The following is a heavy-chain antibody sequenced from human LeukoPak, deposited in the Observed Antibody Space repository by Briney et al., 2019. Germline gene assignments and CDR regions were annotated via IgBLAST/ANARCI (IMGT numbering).Heavy chain of an antibody. D-gene: IGHD3-10*01. Sequence: ASVKVSCKASGYTFTGYYMHWVRQAPGQGLEWMGWINPNSGGTNYAQKFQGRVTMTRDTSTSTVYMELSSLRSEDTAVYYCARSRIYYGSGVRDYCYYGMDVWGQGTTVTVSS. CDR1: GYTFTGYY. V-gene: IGHV1-2*02. J-gene: IGHJ6*02. CDR2: INPNSGGT. CDR3: ARSRIYYGSGVRDYCYYGMDV.